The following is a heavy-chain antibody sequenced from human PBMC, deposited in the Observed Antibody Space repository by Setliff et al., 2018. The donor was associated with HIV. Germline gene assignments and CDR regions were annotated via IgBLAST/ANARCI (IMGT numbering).Heavy chain of an antibody. J-gene: IGHJ6*02. CDR3: ARYYNFWSGYGTDYYYYGMDV. D-gene: IGHD3-3*01. V-gene: IGHV1-3*01. CDR2: INAGNDNT. CDR1: GYTFTNYA. Sequence: ALVKVSCKASGYTFTNYAMHWVRQAPGQRLEWMGWINAGNDNTKYSQKFQGRVTITRDTSASTAYMELSSLRSEDTAVYYCARYYNFWSGYGTDYYYYGMDVWGQGTTVTVSS.